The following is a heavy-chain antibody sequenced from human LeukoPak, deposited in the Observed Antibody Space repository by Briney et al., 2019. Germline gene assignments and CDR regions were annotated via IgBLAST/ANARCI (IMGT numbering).Heavy chain of an antibody. CDR1: GYSFTSYW. CDR3: ASRYSSSWGPRDAFDI. D-gene: IGHD6-13*01. CDR2: IYPGDSDT. V-gene: IGHV5-51*01. J-gene: IGHJ3*02. Sequence: GESLKISCKGSGYSFTSYWIGWVRQMPGKGLEWMGSIYPGDSDTRHSPSFQAQVTISADKSISTAYLQWSSLKASDTAMYYCASRYSSSWGPRDAFDIWGQGTMVTVSS.